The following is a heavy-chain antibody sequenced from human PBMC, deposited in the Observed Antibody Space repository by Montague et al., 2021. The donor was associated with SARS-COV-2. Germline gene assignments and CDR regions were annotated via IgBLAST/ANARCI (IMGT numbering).Heavy chain of an antibody. CDR1: GFTFSSYE. J-gene: IGHJ3*02. CDR3: APREWELGAFDI. Sequence: SRSLSFSASGFTFSSYEMNWVRQAPGKGLEWVSYISSSGSTIYYADSVKGRFTISRDNAKNSLYLQMNSLRAEDTAVYYCAPREWELGAFDIWGQGTMVTVSS. D-gene: IGHD1-26*01. V-gene: IGHV3-48*03. CDR2: ISSSGSTI.